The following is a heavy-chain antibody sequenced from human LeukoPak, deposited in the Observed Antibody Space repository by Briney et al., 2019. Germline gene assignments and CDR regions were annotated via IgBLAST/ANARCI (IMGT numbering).Heavy chain of an antibody. V-gene: IGHV1-46*02. CDR1: GYTFNSYY. D-gene: IGHD3-9*01. J-gene: IGHJ4*02. CDR3: AREWDGDMNDY. Sequence: ASVKVSCKASGYTFNSYYMHWVRQAPGQGLEWMGIINPSGGSTSYAQKFQGRVTMTRDTSTSTAYMELRSLRSDDTAVYYCAREWDGDMNDYWGQGTLVTVSS. CDR2: INPSGGST.